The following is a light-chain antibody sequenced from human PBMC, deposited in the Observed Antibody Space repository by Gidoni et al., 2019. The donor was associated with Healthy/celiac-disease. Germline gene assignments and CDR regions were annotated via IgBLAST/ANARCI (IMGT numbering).Light chain of an antibody. J-gene: IGKJ4*01. V-gene: IGKV3-11*01. CDR3: QQRSNWSRT. CDR2: DAS. CDR1: QSVSSD. Sequence: IAFPKSPATLSLSPGERATLSCRASQSVSSDLAWYQQKPGQAPRLLIYDASNRATGIPARFSGSGSGTDFTLTISSLEPEDFAVYYCQQRSNWSRTFGGGTKVEIK.